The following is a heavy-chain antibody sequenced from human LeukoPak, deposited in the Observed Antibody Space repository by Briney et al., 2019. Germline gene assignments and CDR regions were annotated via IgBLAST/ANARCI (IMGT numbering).Heavy chain of an antibody. CDR3: AKDLGDIVVVPAAMY. V-gene: IGHV3-23*01. Sequence: GGSLRLSCAASGFTFRGYAMNWVRQAPGKGLEWVSAISGSGGSTYYADSVKGRFTISRDNSKNTLYLQMNSLRAEDTAVYYCAKDLGDIVVVPAAMYWSQGTLVTVSS. CDR1: GFTFRGYA. D-gene: IGHD2-2*01. J-gene: IGHJ4*02. CDR2: ISGSGGST.